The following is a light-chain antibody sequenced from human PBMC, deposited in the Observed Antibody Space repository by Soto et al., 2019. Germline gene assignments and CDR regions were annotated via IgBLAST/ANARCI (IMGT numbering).Light chain of an antibody. Sequence: QSALTQPPSVSGSPGQSVAISCTGSSNDVGSYNRVSWYQQPPGTAPKLIISEVNNWPSGVPDRFSGSKSGNTASLTISGLQAEDEADYYCSSYTSSSTYVFGTGTKLTVL. J-gene: IGLJ1*01. CDR1: SNDVGSYNR. CDR3: SSYTSSSTYV. CDR2: EVN. V-gene: IGLV2-18*02.